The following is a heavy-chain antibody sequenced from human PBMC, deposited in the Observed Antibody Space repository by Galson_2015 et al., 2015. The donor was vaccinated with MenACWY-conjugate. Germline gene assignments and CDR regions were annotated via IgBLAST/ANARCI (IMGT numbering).Heavy chain of an antibody. CDR2: VNNRGST. V-gene: IGHV4-34*01. J-gene: IGHJ4*02. CDR3: VRGDSGPRLED. CDR1: GGSFSGSY. Sequence: ATMSLTCAVYGGSFSGSYWSWLRHSPGKGLEWIGEVNNRGSTSYNASLKSRVTILIDTSKNQFSLSLSSVTAADTAVYYCVRGDSGPRLEDWGQGTLVTVSS. D-gene: IGHD2-8*02.